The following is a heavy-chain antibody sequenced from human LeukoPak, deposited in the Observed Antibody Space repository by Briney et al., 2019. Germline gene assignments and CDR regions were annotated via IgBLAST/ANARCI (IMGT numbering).Heavy chain of an antibody. D-gene: IGHD5-18*01. V-gene: IGHV3-9*01. CDR3: ASCGYSYGDRVGLDY. CDR2: ISWNSGSI. J-gene: IGHJ4*02. Sequence: GRSLRLSCAASGFTFDDYAMHWVRQAPGKGLEWVSGISWNSGSIGYADSVKGRFTISRDNAKNSLYLQMNSLRAEDTAVYYCASCGYSYGDRVGLDYWGQGTLVTVSS. CDR1: GFTFDDYA.